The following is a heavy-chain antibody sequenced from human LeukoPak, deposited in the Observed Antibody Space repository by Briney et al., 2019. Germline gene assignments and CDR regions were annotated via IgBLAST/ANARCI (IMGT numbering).Heavy chain of an antibody. J-gene: IGHJ4*02. CDR3: ARDGSGGWSYYFDY. D-gene: IGHD2-15*01. CDR1: EFTFSSYD. V-gene: IGHV3-21*01. Sequence: KSGGSLRLSCAASEFTFSSYDMNWVRQAPGKGLEWVSSISTSSSYKYYADSVKGRFTISRDNAENSLNLQMNSLRAEDTAVYYCARDGSGGWSYYFDYWGQGTLVTVSS. CDR2: ISTSSSYK.